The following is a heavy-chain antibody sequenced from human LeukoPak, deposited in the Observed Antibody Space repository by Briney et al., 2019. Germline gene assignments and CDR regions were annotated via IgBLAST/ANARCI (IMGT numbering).Heavy chain of an antibody. CDR2: VYYNGST. D-gene: IGHD3-16*01. CDR1: GGSISGYY. V-gene: IGHV4-59*01. CDR3: ARDQLGDAVDI. J-gene: IGHJ3*02. Sequence: PSETLSLTCTVSGGSISGYYWSWIRQPPGKGLEWIGLVYYNGSTNYNPSLKSRVTMSLDTSKNQFSLRLNSVTAADTAVYYCARDQLGDAVDIWGQGTMVTVSS.